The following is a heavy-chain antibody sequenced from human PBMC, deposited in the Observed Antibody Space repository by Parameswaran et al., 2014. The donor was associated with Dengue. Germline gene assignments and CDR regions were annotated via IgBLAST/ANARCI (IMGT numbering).Heavy chain of an antibody. CDR3: AKCYYGSGDPYTGGFYYFDS. CDR2: ISYSGSS. CDR1: GGSITTTNYY. V-gene: IGHV4-39*02. Sequence: ASETLSLTCTVSGGSITTTNYYWGWIRQSPEKGLEWIGSISYSGSSYHNPSLKRRVAIFLDMSKNHFSLELNSLTAADTAVYYCAKCYYGSGDPYTGGFYYFDSWGQGTLVTVSS. D-gene: IGHD3-22*01. J-gene: IGHJ4*02.